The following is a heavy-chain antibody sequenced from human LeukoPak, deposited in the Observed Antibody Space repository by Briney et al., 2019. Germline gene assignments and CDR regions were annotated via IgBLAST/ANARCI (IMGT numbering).Heavy chain of an antibody. D-gene: IGHD3-16*01. V-gene: IGHV3-13*01. CDR2: IGGTYNA. CDR3: ARGGSVGD. Sequence: GGSLRLSCAASGFTFSNYDMHWVRQPTGGGLEWVSVIGGTYNAYYADSVKGRFTISRDNAKNSLYLQMNNLRDEDTAVYYCARGGSVGDWGQGTLVSVSS. CDR1: GFTFSNYD. J-gene: IGHJ4*02.